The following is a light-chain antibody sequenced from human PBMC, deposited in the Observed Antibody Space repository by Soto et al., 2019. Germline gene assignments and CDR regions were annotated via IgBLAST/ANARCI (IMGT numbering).Light chain of an antibody. CDR2: GAS. J-gene: IGKJ5*01. CDR1: QTVSRH. V-gene: IGKV3-15*01. CDR3: QQYNTWPLIT. Sequence: EIVMTHSPGTLSVSPVEIATLSCRASQTVSRHLAWYQQKPGQAPRLLIFGASTRATGIPDRFSGSGSGTDFTLTISSLQSEDFAVYYCQQYNTWPLITFGPGTRLEI.